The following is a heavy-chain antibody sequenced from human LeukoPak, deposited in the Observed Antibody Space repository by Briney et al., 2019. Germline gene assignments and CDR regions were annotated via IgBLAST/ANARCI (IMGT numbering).Heavy chain of an antibody. Sequence: PGGSLRLSCAASGVTFSSYAMSWLRQAPGKGLEWVSAISENGGTTYYADSVKGRSTISRDNSKNTLSLQLNRLRAEDTAVYYCAKEGPTGTTKFGYWGQGTLVTVSS. V-gene: IGHV3-23*01. CDR2: ISENGGTT. J-gene: IGHJ4*02. CDR3: AKEGPTGTTKFGY. CDR1: GVTFSSYA. D-gene: IGHD1-1*01.